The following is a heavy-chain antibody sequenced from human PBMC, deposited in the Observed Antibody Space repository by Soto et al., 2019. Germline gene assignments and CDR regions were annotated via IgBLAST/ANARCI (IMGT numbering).Heavy chain of an antibody. J-gene: IGHJ5*02. D-gene: IGHD2-15*01. V-gene: IGHV3-74*01. Sequence: GGSLRLSCAASGFTLSTYWMHWVRQAPGKGLDWVSRITNDGTGATYAASVKGRFTISRDDGKNTIYLEMNSLRAEDMAVYYCARDPSSRYCSGGICYSGWFDPWGQGTLVTVS. CDR1: GFTLSTYW. CDR2: ITNDGTGA. CDR3: ARDPSSRYCSGGICYSGWFDP.